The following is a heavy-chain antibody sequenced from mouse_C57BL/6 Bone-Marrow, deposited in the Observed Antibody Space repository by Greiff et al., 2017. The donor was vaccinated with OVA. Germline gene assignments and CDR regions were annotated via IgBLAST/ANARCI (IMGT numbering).Heavy chain of an antibody. CDR2: INPSTGGT. CDR3: ERRRLRTVAVDY. D-gene: IGHD1-1*01. CDR1: GYSFTGYY. Sequence: EVQLQQSGPELVKPGASVKISCKASGYSFTGYYMNWVKQSPEKSLEWIGEINPSTGGTTYNQKFKAKATLTVDKSSSTAYMQLKSLTSEDSAVYYCERRRLRTVAVDYWGQGTTLTVSS. J-gene: IGHJ2*01. V-gene: IGHV1-42*01.